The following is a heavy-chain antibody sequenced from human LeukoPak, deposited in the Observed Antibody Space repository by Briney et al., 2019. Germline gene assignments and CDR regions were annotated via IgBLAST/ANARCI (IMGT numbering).Heavy chain of an antibody. CDR1: GGSFSGYY. CDR2: IYYSGST. CDR3: ARVEARHGNGMDV. D-gene: IGHD6-6*01. Sequence: SETLSLTCAVYGGSFSGYYWSWIRQPPGKGLEWIGYIYYSGSTNYNPSLKSRVTISVDTSRKQFSLKLSSVTAADTAVYYCARVEARHGNGMDVWGQGTTVTVSS. J-gene: IGHJ6*02. V-gene: IGHV4-59*01.